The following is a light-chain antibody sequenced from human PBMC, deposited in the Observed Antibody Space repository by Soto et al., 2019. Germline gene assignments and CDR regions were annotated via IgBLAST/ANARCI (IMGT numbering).Light chain of an antibody. CDR3: CSYTDGSSLL. J-gene: IGLJ3*02. V-gene: IGLV2-23*01. Sequence: QSALNQPASVSDSPGQSISISCGGGRNDIGTYNLVSWYQQHPGKAPKLIIYEGNKRPSGVSNRFSGSRSGNTASLTISGLQAEDEADYYCCSYTDGSSLLFGGGTKLTVL. CDR2: EGN. CDR1: RNDIGTYNL.